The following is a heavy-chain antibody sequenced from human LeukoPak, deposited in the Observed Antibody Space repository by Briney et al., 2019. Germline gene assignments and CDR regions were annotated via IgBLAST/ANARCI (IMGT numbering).Heavy chain of an antibody. V-gene: IGHV4-4*07. J-gene: IGHJ3*01. CDR2: ISTRGST. CDR1: GGSINSYY. Sequence: SETLSLTCTVSGGSINSYYWSWIRQPAGKGLGWIGRISTRGSTNFNPSLKSRVTMSVDTSKNQFSLRLSSVTAADTAVYYCARDMQLSTWGLGTMVTVSS. CDR3: ARDMQLST. D-gene: IGHD3-16*02.